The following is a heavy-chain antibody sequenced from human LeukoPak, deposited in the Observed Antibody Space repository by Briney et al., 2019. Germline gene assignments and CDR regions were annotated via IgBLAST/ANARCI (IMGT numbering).Heavy chain of an antibody. J-gene: IGHJ6*02. CDR1: GYTFTSYH. V-gene: IGHV1-46*01. D-gene: IGHD2-2*01. CDR3: AREDIVVVPAAFDPALYYYYGMDV. CDR2: INPSSGST. Sequence: ASVKVSCKASGYTFTSYHMHWVRLAPGQGLEWMGIINPSSGSTTYAQKFQDRVTMTRDTSTSTVYMDLSSLRSEDTAVYYCAREDIVVVPAAFDPALYYYYGMDVWGQGTTVTVSS.